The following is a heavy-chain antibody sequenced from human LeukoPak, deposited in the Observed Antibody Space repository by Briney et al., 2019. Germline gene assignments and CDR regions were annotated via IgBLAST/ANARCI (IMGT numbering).Heavy chain of an antibody. CDR1: GGSLTPYY. CDR2: KEYSGVS. Sequence: SETLSLTCAVSGGSLTPYYWSWIRQPPGKGLEWLGYKEYSGVSNYSPSLKSRVTMSVDTSKNHFSLNLRSVTPADSAVYYCARGYAAAGLLDHWGHGTLVTVSS. J-gene: IGHJ4*01. D-gene: IGHD5-12*01. CDR3: ARGYAAAGLLDH. V-gene: IGHV4-59*01.